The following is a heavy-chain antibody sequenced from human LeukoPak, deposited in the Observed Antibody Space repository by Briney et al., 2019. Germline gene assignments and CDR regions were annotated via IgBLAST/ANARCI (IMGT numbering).Heavy chain of an antibody. Sequence: SVKVSCKASGGTFSSYAIIWVRQAPGQGLEWMGGIIPIFGTANYAQKFQGRVTITTDESTSTAYMELSSLRSEDTAVYYCARTPSSGKQQLVRVWNNWFDPWGQGTLGTVSS. J-gene: IGHJ5*02. CDR1: GGTFSSYA. D-gene: IGHD6-13*01. V-gene: IGHV1-69*05. CDR3: ARTPSSGKQQLVRVWNNWFDP. CDR2: IIPIFGTA.